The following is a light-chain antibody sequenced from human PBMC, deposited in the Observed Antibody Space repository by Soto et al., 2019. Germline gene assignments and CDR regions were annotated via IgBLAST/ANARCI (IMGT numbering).Light chain of an antibody. J-gene: IGKJ3*01. V-gene: IGKV1-5*03. Sequence: DIQMTQSPSTLSASVGDRVTITCRASQSISNWLAWYQQKPGKAPKLLIYQASSLESVVPSRFSGSESGTEFTLTISSLQPDDFATYCCQQHLGYPFTFGPGTKVDIK. CDR3: QQHLGYPFT. CDR1: QSISNW. CDR2: QAS.